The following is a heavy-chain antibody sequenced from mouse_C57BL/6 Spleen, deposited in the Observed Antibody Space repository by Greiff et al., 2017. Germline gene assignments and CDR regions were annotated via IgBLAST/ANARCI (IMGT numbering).Heavy chain of an antibody. J-gene: IGHJ3*01. CDR1: GYAFSSSW. D-gene: IGHD2-10*01. CDR2: IYPGDGDT. V-gene: IGHV1-82*01. Sequence: VKLMESGPELVKPGASVKISCKASGYAFSSSWMNWVKQRPGKGLEWIGRIYPGDGDTNYNGKFKGKATLTADKSSSTAYMQLSSLTSEDSAVYFCARTTYYDSAWFAYWGQGTLVTVSA. CDR3: ARTTYYDSAWFAY.